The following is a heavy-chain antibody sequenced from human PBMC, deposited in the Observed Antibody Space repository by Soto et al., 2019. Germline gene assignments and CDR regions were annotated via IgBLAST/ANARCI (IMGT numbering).Heavy chain of an antibody. D-gene: IGHD3-10*01. CDR1: GGSFSGYY. J-gene: IGHJ6*03. CDR2: INHSGST. V-gene: IGHV4-34*01. Sequence: QVQLQQWGAGLLKPSETLSLTCAVYGGSFSGYYWSWIRQPPGKGLEWSGEINHSGSTNYNPSLKSRVTISVDTSKNQFSLKLSSVTAADTAVYYCARAPYYYGYSYYYYYYYMDVWGKGTTVTVSS. CDR3: ARAPYYYGYSYYYYYYYMDV.